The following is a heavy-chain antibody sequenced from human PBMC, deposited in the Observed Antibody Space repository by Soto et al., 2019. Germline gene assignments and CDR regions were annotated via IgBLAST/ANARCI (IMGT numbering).Heavy chain of an antibody. CDR2: ISTIGDST. CDR1: GFTFSSYA. Sequence: GGSLRLSCAASGFTFSSYAMNWVRQAPGKGLEWVSFISTIGDSTYYADSVKGRFTVSRDNAKNTLYLQMNSLRAEDTAVYYCVKDRAMSMWAWGQGPLVTVSS. J-gene: IGHJ5*02. CDR3: VKDRAMSMWA. D-gene: IGHD6-6*01. V-gene: IGHV3-23*01.